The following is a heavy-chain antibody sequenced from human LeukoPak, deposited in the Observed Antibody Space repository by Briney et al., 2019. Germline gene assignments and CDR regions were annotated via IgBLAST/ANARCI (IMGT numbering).Heavy chain of an antibody. V-gene: IGHV4-59*08. Sequence: PSETLSLTCTVSGGSIGSYYWSWIRQPPGKGLEWIGYIYYSGSTNYNPSLKSRVTISVDTSKNQFSLKLSSVTAADTAVYYCARHYLYGDYVIDYWGQGTLVTVSS. J-gene: IGHJ4*02. D-gene: IGHD4-17*01. CDR3: ARHYLYGDYVIDY. CDR2: IYYSGST. CDR1: GGSIGSYY.